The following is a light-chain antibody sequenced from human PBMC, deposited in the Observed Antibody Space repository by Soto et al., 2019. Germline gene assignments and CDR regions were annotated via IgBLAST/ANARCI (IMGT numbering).Light chain of an antibody. CDR1: QSVSNNY. CDR3: QQYGKSPGT. V-gene: IGKV3-20*01. Sequence: EIVLTQSPGTLSLSPGERATLSCRASQSVSNNYLAWYQQKPGQAPRLLINGASSRATGIPDRFSGSGSGTDFTFTISRLEPEDIAVYYCQQYGKSPGTFGQGTKVEIK. J-gene: IGKJ1*01. CDR2: GAS.